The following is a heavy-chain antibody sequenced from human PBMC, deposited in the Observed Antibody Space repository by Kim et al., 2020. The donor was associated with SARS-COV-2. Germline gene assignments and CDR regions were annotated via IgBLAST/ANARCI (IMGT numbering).Heavy chain of an antibody. V-gene: IGHV1-2*06. Sequence: ASVKVSCKASGYTFTGYYMHWVRQAPGQGLEWMGRINPNSGGTNYAQKFQGRVTMTRDTSISTAYMELSRLRSDDTAVYYCARDLNNWNYVGMDVWGQGTTVTVSS. CDR1: GYTFTGYY. J-gene: IGHJ6*02. D-gene: IGHD1-7*01. CDR3: ARDLNNWNYVGMDV. CDR2: INPNSGGT.